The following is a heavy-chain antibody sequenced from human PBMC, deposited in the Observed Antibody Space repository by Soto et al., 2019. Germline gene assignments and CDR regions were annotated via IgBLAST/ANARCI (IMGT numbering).Heavy chain of an antibody. V-gene: IGHV4-31*03. D-gene: IGHD6-13*01. Sequence: SEILSLTCTVSGGYISSGGYYWSWIRQHPGKGLEWIGYIYYSGSTYYNPSLKSRVTISVDTSKNQFSLKLSSVTAADTAVYYSARSFGVAAAGPFDYWGQGTLVTVSS. CDR1: GGYISSGGYY. J-gene: IGHJ4*02. CDR2: IYYSGST. CDR3: ARSFGVAAAGPFDY.